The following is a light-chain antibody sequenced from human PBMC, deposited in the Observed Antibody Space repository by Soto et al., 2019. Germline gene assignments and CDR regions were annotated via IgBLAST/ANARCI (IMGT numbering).Light chain of an antibody. CDR3: SSYTSNNTYV. Sequence: QSVLTQPASVSGSPGQSIAISCTGTSSDVGNYNFVSWYQQHPGKAPKLMIYDVDDRPSGISNRFSGSKSGNTASLTISGLQAEDEADYYSSSYTSNNTYVFGTGTMVTVL. V-gene: IGLV2-14*01. J-gene: IGLJ1*01. CDR1: SSDVGNYNF. CDR2: DVD.